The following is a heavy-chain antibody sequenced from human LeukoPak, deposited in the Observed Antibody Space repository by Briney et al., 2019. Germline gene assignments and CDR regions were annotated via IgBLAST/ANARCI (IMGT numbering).Heavy chain of an antibody. J-gene: IGHJ6*03. CDR3: AKSSARLVSDYYYYMDV. Sequence: GGSLRLSCAASGFTFDDYTMHWVRQAPGKGLEWVSLISWDGDSTYYADSVKGRFTISRDNSKNSLYLQMNSLRTEDTAFYYCAKSSARLVSDYYYYMDVWGKGTTVTVSS. V-gene: IGHV3-43*01. CDR1: GFTFDDYT. D-gene: IGHD6-6*01. CDR2: ISWDGDST.